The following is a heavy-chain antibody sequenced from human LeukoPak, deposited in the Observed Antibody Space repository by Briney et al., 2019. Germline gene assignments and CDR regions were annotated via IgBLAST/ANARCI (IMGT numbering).Heavy chain of an antibody. CDR2: IYYSGST. CDR3: ARALGYCSSTSCRNWYFDL. Sequence: SETLSLTCTVSGGSISSYYLSWIRQPPGKGLEWIGYIYYSGSTNYNPSLKSRVTISVDTSKNQFSLKLSSVTAADTAVYYCARALGYCSSTSCRNWYFDLWGRGTLVTVSS. D-gene: IGHD2-2*01. V-gene: IGHV4-59*01. CDR1: GGSISSYY. J-gene: IGHJ2*01.